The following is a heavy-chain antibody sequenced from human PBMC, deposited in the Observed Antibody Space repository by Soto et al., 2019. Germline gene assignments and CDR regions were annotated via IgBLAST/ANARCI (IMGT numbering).Heavy chain of an antibody. CDR2: ITDSSDTV. D-gene: IGHD3-3*01. J-gene: IGHJ4*02. CDR1: GFSFSNYN. Sequence: GGSLRLSCVASGFSFSNYNMNWVRQAPGKGLEWVSYITDSSDTVHYADSVRGRFTISRDSAESPLYLQMNSLRDEDTAVYFCARDFGHGYYLDYWGRGTLVTVSS. V-gene: IGHV3-48*02. CDR3: ARDFGHGYYLDY.